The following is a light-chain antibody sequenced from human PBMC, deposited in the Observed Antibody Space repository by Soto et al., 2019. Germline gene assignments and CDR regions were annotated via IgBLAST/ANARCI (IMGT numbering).Light chain of an antibody. CDR3: AAWDGSLNGYF. V-gene: IGLV1-44*01. CDR1: SSNIGTNT. CDR2: SNN. J-gene: IGLJ1*01. Sequence: QSALTQPPPASGTPGQTVTISCSGSSSNIGTNTVNWYQQLPGTAPKLLIYSNNQRPSGVPDRFSGSKSGPSASLAISGLQSEDEADYYCAAWDGSLNGYFFGTGTKVTVL.